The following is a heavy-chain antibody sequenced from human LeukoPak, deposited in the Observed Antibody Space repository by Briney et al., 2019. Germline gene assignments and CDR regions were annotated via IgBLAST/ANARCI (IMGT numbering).Heavy chain of an antibody. Sequence: SETLSLTCTVSGGSISSYYWSWIRQPPGKGLEWIGYIYYSGSTNYNPSLKSRVTISVDTSKNQFPLKLSSVTAADTAVYYCARDRYSSGSFDYWGQGTLVTVSS. CDR2: IYYSGST. CDR3: ARDRYSSGSFDY. CDR1: GGSISSYY. V-gene: IGHV4-59*01. D-gene: IGHD3-22*01. J-gene: IGHJ4*02.